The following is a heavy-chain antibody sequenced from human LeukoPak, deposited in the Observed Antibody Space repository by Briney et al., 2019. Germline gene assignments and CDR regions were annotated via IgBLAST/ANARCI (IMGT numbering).Heavy chain of an antibody. V-gene: IGHV3-7*01. D-gene: IGHD2-2*01. CDR2: IKEDGSEK. CDR3: ARVRGSTSCPES. CDR1: GFTFSNYW. Sequence: GGSLRLSCAASGFTFSNYWMSWARQAPGKGLEWVANIKEDGSEKYYVDSVKGRFTISRDNAKNSLYLQMNSLRVEDTAVFYCARVRGSTSCPESWGQGTLVTVSS. J-gene: IGHJ5*02.